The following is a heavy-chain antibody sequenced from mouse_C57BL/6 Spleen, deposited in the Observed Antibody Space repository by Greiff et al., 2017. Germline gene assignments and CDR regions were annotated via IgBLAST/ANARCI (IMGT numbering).Heavy chain of an antibody. CDR3: AKEKTAQATPFAY. CDR2: IYPGDGDT. Sequence: QVQLKQSGPELVKPGASVKISCKASGYAFSSSWMNWVKQRPGKGLEWIGRIYPGDGDTNYNGKFKGKATLTADKSSSTAYMQLSSLTSEDSAVYFCAKEKTAQATPFAYWGQGTLVTVSA. CDR1: GYAFSSSW. V-gene: IGHV1-82*01. D-gene: IGHD3-2*02. J-gene: IGHJ3*01.